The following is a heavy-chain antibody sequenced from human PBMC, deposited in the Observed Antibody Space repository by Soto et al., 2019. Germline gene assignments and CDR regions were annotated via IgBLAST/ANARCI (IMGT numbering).Heavy chain of an antibody. J-gene: IGHJ6*02. CDR1: GYTFTSYD. V-gene: IGHV1-8*01. CDR3: AADNYYDGSGSRYGHYGMAV. CDR2: MNPNSGNT. Sequence: ASVKVSCKASGYTFTSYDINWVRQATGQGLEWMGWMNPNSGNTGYAQKFQGRVTMTRDTSISTAYMELSSLRSEDTAVYYCAADNYYDGSGSRYGHYGMAVWGQGNTVTFSS. D-gene: IGHD3-10*01.